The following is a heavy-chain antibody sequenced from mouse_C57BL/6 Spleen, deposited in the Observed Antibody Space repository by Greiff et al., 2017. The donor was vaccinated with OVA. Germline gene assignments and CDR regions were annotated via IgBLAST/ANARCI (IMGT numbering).Heavy chain of an antibody. D-gene: IGHD2-4*01. CDR2: ISSGGDYI. Sequence: EVNVVESGEGLVKPGGSLKLSCAASGFTFSSYAMSWVRQTPEKRLEWVAYISSGGDYIYYADTVKGRFTISRDNARNTLYLQMSSLKSEDTAMYYCTRGSDYDGNYFDYWGQGTTLTVSS. V-gene: IGHV5-9-1*02. CDR3: TRGSDYDGNYFDY. J-gene: IGHJ2*01. CDR1: GFTFSSYA.